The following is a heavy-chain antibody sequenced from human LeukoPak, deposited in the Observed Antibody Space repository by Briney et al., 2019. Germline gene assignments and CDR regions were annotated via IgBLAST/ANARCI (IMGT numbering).Heavy chain of an antibody. V-gene: IGHV4-38-2*01. CDR2: IYHSGST. Sequence: SETLSLTCAVSGYSISSGYYWGWIRQPPGKGLEWIGSIYHSGSTYYNPSLKSRVTISVDTSKNQFSLKLSSVTAADTAVYCCARHDSSSLAFHIWGQGTMVTVSS. CDR1: GYSISSGYY. J-gene: IGHJ3*02. D-gene: IGHD6-6*01. CDR3: ARHDSSSLAFHI.